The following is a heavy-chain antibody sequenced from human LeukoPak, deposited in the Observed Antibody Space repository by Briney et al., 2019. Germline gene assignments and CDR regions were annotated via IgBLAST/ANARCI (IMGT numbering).Heavy chain of an antibody. CDR3: ARDGYYGGFDY. Sequence: PSETLSLTCAVSGGSISSGGYSWSWIRQPPGKGLEWIGYIYHSGSTYYNPSLKSRVTISVDRSKNQFSLKLSSVTAADTAVYYCARDGYYGGFDYWGQGTLVTVSS. J-gene: IGHJ4*02. CDR1: GGSISSGGYS. CDR2: IYHSGST. D-gene: IGHD4-23*01. V-gene: IGHV4-30-2*01.